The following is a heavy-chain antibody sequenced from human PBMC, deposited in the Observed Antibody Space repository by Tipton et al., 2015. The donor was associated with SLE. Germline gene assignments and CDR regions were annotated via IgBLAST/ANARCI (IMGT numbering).Heavy chain of an antibody. D-gene: IGHD6-19*01. J-gene: IGHJ4*02. CDR1: GGSISSSNW. V-gene: IGHV4-4*02. CDR2: IYHSGST. Sequence: TLSLTCAVSGGSISSSNWWSWVRQPPGKGLEWIGEIYHSGSTNYNPSLKSRFTISVDKSKNQFSLKLSSVTAADTAVYYCASRRGIAVAAYFDYWGQGTLVTVSS. CDR3: ASRRGIAVAAYFDY.